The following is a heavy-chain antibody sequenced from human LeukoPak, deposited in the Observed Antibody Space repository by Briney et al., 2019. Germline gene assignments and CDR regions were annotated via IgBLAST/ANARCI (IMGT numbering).Heavy chain of an antibody. D-gene: IGHD1-26*01. CDR1: GFTFSSYW. V-gene: IGHV3-74*01. J-gene: IGHJ4*02. CDR3: ARDGSYKLDY. CDR2: IQSDGTT. Sequence: PGGSLRLSCAASGFTFSSYWMHWVRQAPGKGLVWVSRIQSDGTTTYADSVRGRFTISRDNAKNTLYLQMNNLRAEDTGVYYCARDGSYKLDYWGQGTLVTVSS.